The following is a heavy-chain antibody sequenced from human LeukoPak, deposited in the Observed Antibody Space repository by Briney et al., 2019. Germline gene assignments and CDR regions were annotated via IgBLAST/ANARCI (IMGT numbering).Heavy chain of an antibody. CDR2: VSGSGGST. J-gene: IGHJ4*02. CDR3: ANLGVGATYDY. CDR1: GFTFSSYA. Sequence: GGSLRLSCAASGFTFSSYAMSWVRQAPGKGLEWVSAVSGSGGSTYYADSVKGRFTISRDNSKNTLYLQMNSLRAEDTAVYYCANLGVGATYDYWGQGTLVTVSS. D-gene: IGHD1-26*01. V-gene: IGHV3-23*01.